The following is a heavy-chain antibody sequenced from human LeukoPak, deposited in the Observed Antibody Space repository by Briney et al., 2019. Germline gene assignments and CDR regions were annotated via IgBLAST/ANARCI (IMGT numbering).Heavy chain of an antibody. Sequence: PSETLSLTCTVSGASNTTTSYYWGWIRQPPGKALEWIGNIFYSGSTYYSPSLKSRVTISLDTSRNQFSLKLNSVTAADTAVYYCAKSNSYGLIDIWGQGTMVTVSS. V-gene: IGHV4-39*07. CDR2: IFYSGST. CDR1: GASNTTTSYY. J-gene: IGHJ3*02. CDR3: AKSNSYGLIDI. D-gene: IGHD3-16*01.